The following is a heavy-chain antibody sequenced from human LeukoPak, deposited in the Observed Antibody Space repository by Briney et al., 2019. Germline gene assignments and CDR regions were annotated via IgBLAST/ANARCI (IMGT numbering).Heavy chain of an antibody. CDR2: IYYSGST. D-gene: IGHD5-12*01. CDR3: ARPASGGYDSYFDY. Sequence: SETLSLTCTVSGGSISSSSSYWGWIRQPPGKGLEWIGSIYYSGSTYYNPSLKSRVTISVDTSKNQFSLKLSSVTAADTAVYYCARPASGGYDSYFDYWGQGTLVTVSS. CDR1: GGSISSSSSY. V-gene: IGHV4-39*01. J-gene: IGHJ4*02.